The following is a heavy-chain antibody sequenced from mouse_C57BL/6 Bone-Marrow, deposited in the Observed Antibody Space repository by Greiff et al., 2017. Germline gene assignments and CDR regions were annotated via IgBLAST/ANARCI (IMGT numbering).Heavy chain of an antibody. CDR3: TRRRGVYYGSSYYAMDY. Sequence: VQLQQSGAELVRPGASVTLSCKASGYTFTDYEMHWVKQTPVHGLEWIGAIDPETGGTAYNQKFKGKAILTADKSSSTAYMELRSLTSEDSAVYYCTRRRGVYYGSSYYAMDYWGQGTSVTVSS. V-gene: IGHV1-15*01. J-gene: IGHJ4*01. CDR1: GYTFTDYE. CDR2: IDPETGGT. D-gene: IGHD1-1*01.